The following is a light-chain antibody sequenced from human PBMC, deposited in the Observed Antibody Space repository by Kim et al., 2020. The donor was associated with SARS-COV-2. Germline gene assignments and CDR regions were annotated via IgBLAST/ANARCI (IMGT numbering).Light chain of an antibody. J-gene: IGKJ4*01. V-gene: IGKV3-15*01. CDR3: QQYNNWPLT. CDR1: QSVSSN. Sequence: VSPGERATLSCRASQSVSSNLAWYLQKPRQAPRLLIYGASTRATGIPARFSGGGSGTEFTLTISSLQSEDFAVYNCQQYNNWPLTFGGGTKMEIK. CDR2: GAS.